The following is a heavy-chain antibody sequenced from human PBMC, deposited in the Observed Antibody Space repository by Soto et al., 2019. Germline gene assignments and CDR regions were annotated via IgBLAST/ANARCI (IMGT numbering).Heavy chain of an antibody. Sequence: LXLTCAVYGGSFSCYYWSWIRQSPGKGLEWIGEINHSGSTNYNPSLKSRVTISVDTSKNQFSLKLSSVTAADTAVYYCARDGPKYYDFWSGYYNWFDPWGQGTLVTVSS. D-gene: IGHD3-3*01. CDR1: GGSFSCYY. CDR3: ARDGPKYYDFWSGYYNWFDP. J-gene: IGHJ5*02. V-gene: IGHV4-34*01. CDR2: INHSGST.